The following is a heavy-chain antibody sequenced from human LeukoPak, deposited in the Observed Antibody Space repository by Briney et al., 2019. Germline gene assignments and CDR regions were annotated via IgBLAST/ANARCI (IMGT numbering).Heavy chain of an antibody. V-gene: IGHV4-39*07. D-gene: IGHD3-3*01. CDR3: ARESVYYDFWSGYSDY. Sequence: PSETLSLTCTVSGGSISSSSYYWGWIRQPPGKGLEGIGSIYYSGSTYYNPSLKSRVTISVDTSKNQLSLKLSSVTAADTAVYYCARESVYYDFWSGYSDYWGQGTLVTVSS. J-gene: IGHJ4*02. CDR2: IYYSGST. CDR1: GGSISSSSYY.